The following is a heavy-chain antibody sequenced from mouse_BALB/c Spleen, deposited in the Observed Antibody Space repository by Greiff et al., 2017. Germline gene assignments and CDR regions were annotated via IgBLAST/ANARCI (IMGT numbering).Heavy chain of an antibody. CDR1: GFTFSSYA. V-gene: IGHV5-6-5*01. J-gene: IGHJ1*01. CDR2: ISSGGST. Sequence: EVKVVESGGGLVKPGGSLKLSCAASGFTFSSYAMSWVRQTPEKRLEWVASISSGGSTYYPDSVKGRFTISRDNARNILYLQMSSLRSEDTAMYYCARTAKGYWYFDVWGAGTTVTVSS. CDR3: ARTAKGYWYFDV.